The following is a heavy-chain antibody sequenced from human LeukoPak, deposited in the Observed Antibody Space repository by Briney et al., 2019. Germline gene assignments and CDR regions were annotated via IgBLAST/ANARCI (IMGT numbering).Heavy chain of an antibody. V-gene: IGHV4-59*01. Sequence: PSETLSLTCTVSGGSISSYYWSWIRQPPGKGLEWIGYIYYSGSTNYNPSLKSRVTISVDTSKNQFSLKLSSVTAADTAVYYCARHITIFGVVIIPGTFDIWGQGTMVTVSS. D-gene: IGHD3-3*01. J-gene: IGHJ3*02. CDR3: ARHITIFGVVIIPGTFDI. CDR2: IYYSGST. CDR1: GGSISSYY.